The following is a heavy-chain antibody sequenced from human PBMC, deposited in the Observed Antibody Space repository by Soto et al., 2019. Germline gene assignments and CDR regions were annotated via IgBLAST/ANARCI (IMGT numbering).Heavy chain of an antibody. CDR1: GFSVSSNY. CDR3: ATGSSGSSGPSRVDY. J-gene: IGHJ4*02. V-gene: IGHV3-53*01. Sequence: GWSLRLSSVPPGFSVSSNYMSWVRQATGKGLAWGSVIYSGCNTYYADSVEGRFSISKDSSKNTLFLQMNGLSAEHTPLYYPATGSSGSSGPSRVDYWAQGTLLT. CDR2: IYSGCNT. D-gene: IGHD6-25*01.